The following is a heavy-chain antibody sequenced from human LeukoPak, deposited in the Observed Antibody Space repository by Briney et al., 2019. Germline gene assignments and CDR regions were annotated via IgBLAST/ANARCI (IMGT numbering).Heavy chain of an antibody. CDR2: INPNSGGT. CDR3: ARESPYCSSTSCAGRFGY. Sequence: ASVKVSCKASGYTFTGYYMHWVRQAPGQGFEWMGWINPNSGGTNYAQKFQGRVTMTRDTSISTAYMELSRLRSDDTAVYYCARESPYCSSTSCAGRFGYWGQGTLVTVSS. CDR1: GYTFTGYY. J-gene: IGHJ4*02. D-gene: IGHD2-2*01. V-gene: IGHV1-2*02.